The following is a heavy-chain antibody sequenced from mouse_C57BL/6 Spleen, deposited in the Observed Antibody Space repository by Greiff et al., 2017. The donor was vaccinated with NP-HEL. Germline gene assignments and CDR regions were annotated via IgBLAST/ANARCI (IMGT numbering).Heavy chain of an antibody. CDR3: ARDYYGSSADWYFDV. CDR1: GYSITSGYY. V-gene: IGHV3-6*01. CDR2: ISYDGSN. J-gene: IGHJ1*03. Sequence: EVQLQESGPGLVKPSQSLSLTCSVTGYSITSGYYWNWIRQFPGNKLEWMGYISYDGSNNYNPSLKNRISITRDTSKNQFFLKLNSVTTEDTATYYCARDYYGSSADWYFDVWGTGTTVTVSS. D-gene: IGHD1-1*01.